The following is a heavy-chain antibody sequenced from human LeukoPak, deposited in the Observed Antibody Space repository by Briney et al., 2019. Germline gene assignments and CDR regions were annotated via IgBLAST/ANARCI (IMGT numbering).Heavy chain of an antibody. CDR2: IYTSGST. Sequence: SVTLSLTCTVSGGSISSGSYYWSWIRQPAGKGLEWIGRIYTSGSTNYNPSLKSRVTISVDTSKNQFSLKLSSVTAADTAVYYCATGLQSSWYRPFFDYWGQGTLVTVSS. D-gene: IGHD6-13*01. J-gene: IGHJ4*02. CDR1: GGSISSGSYY. CDR3: ATGLQSSWYRPFFDY. V-gene: IGHV4-61*02.